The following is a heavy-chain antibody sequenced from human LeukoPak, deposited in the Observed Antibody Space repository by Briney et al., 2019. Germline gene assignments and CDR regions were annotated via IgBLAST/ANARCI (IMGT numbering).Heavy chain of an antibody. CDR2: TSSSGSTI. CDR3: ARGFDSSGYYAGY. Sequence: GGSLRLSCAASGFTFSDNYLSWIRQAPGKGLEWVLYTSSSGSTISYADSVKGRFTISRDNAKNSLYLQMNSLRAEDTAVYYCARGFDSSGYYAGYWGQGTLVTVSS. D-gene: IGHD3-22*01. CDR1: GFTFSDNY. J-gene: IGHJ4*02. V-gene: IGHV3-11*01.